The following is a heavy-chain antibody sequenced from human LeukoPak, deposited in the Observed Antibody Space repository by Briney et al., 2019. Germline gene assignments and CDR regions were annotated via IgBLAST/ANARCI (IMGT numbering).Heavy chain of an antibody. CDR2: ISSSSSTI. Sequence: PGGSLRLSCAASGFTFSTYTINWVRQAPGKGLEWVSYISSSSSTIYYADSVKGRFTTSRDNAKNSLYLQMNSLRAEDTAVYYCARGLSSAYYFDYWGQRTMVTVSS. D-gene: IGHD3-22*01. J-gene: IGHJ4*02. CDR1: GFTFSTYT. CDR3: ARGLSSAYYFDY. V-gene: IGHV3-48*01.